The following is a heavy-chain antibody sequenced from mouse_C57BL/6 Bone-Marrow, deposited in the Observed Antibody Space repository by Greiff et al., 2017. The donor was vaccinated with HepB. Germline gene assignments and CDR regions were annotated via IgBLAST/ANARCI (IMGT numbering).Heavy chain of an antibody. V-gene: IGHV7-3*01. CDR2: IRNKANGYTT. CDR3: ARYCYGGFAD. D-gene: IGHD1-1*01. J-gene: IGHJ3*01. CDR1: GFTFTDYY. Sequence: EVKLMESGGGLVQPGGSLSLSCAASGFTFTDYYMSWVRQPPGKALEWLGFIRNKANGYTTEYSASVKGRFTISRDNSQIILYLQMNALRAEDSATYYCARYCYGGFADWGQGTLVTVSA.